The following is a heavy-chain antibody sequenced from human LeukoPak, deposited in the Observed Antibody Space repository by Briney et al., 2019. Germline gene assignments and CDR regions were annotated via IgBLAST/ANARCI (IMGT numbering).Heavy chain of an antibody. V-gene: IGHV3-30*18. J-gene: IGHJ4*02. CDR1: GFTFRSYG. D-gene: IGHD3-3*01. CDR3: AKNYDFWSGHFDY. CDR2: ISFDGSYK. Sequence: GGSLRLSCAASGFTFRSYGMHWVRQAPGKGLEWVAVISFDGSYKDYADSVKGRFTISRDNSKNTLYLQMNSLRAEDTAVYYCAKNYDFWSGHFDYWGQGTLVTVSS.